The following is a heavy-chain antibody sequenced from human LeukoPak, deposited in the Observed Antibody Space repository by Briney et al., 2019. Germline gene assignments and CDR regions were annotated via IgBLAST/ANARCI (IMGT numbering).Heavy chain of an antibody. J-gene: IGHJ4*02. D-gene: IGHD3-22*01. CDR2: IYYSGST. V-gene: IGHV4-59*08. CDR3: ARQGYYDTGGQPFDY. CDR1: GGSISSYY. Sequence: SETLSLTCTVSGGSISSYYWSWIRQPPGKGLEWIGYIYYSGSTNYNPSLNSRVTISVDTSKNQFSLKLSSVTAADTAVYYCARQGYYDTGGQPFDYWGQGPLVTVTS.